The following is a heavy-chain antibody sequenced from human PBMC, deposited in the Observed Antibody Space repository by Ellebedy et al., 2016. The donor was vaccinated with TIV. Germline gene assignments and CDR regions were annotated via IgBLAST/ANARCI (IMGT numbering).Heavy chain of an antibody. Sequence: SETLSLXXAVSGGSISSDNWWSCVRQPPGKGLEWIGGIFYRGTAYYNPSLESRVTISVDTSKNQFSLHLRSLAAADTAVYYCARDGARQFFGRWGQGILVSVSS. V-gene: IGHV4-4*02. CDR3: ARDGARQFFGR. CDR1: GGSISSDNW. CDR2: IFYRGTA. D-gene: IGHD3-16*01. J-gene: IGHJ5*02.